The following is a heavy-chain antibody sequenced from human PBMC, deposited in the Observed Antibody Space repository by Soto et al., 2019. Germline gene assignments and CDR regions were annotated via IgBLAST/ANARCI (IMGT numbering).Heavy chain of an antibody. CDR3: ARDIGPNTLDY. CDR2: MNADGGEI. Sequence: EVRLVESGGGLVQPGGSLRLSCEASGFVFRTSWMTWVRQPPGKGLEWVASMNADGGEIYYVGSVRGRFTVSRDNAKNALYLQMNSLRVEDTAVYYCARDIGPNTLDYWGQGTLVTVSS. V-gene: IGHV3-7*03. D-gene: IGHD3-16*02. CDR1: GFVFRTSW. J-gene: IGHJ4*02.